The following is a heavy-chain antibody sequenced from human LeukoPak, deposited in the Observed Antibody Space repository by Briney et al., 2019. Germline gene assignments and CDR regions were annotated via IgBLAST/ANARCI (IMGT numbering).Heavy chain of an antibody. D-gene: IGHD3-10*01. CDR3: ASNGGLLWFGELLFSYYYMDV. V-gene: IGHV3-66*01. CDR1: GLTVSSNY. J-gene: IGHJ6*03. CDR2: IYSGGST. Sequence: GGSLRLSCAASGLTVSSNYMSWVRQAPGKGLEWVSVIYSGGSTYYADSVKGRFTISRDNSKNTLYLQMNSLRAEDTAVYYCASNGGLLWFGELLFSYYYMDVWGKGTTVTISS.